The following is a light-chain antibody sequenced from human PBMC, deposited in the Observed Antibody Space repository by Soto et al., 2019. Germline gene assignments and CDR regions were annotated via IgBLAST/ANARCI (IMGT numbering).Light chain of an antibody. J-gene: IGLJ1*01. Sequence: QSVLTQPPSASGSPGQSVTISCTGTRDDVGGYNYVSWFQHHPGKAPKLMIYEVYKRPSGVPARFSGSKSGNTASLTVSGLQAGDESIYYCTSYTGSGNVFGTGTKVTVL. CDR1: RDDVGGYNY. CDR2: EVY. CDR3: TSYTGSGNV. V-gene: IGLV2-8*01.